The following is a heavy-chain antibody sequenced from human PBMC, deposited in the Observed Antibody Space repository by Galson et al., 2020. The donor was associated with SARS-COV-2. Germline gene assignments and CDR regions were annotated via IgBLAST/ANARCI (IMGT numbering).Heavy chain of an antibody. CDR3: ARDVNYRFET. V-gene: IGHV1-18*01. Sequence: ASVKVSCKPSGYTFTTTGISWVRHAPGQGLEWMGWISTNSGKTKYAQKLQGRVSMTRDTSTSTAYMELGSLRSDDTAVYYCARDVNYRFETWGQGTLVTVSS. CDR2: ISTNSGKT. CDR1: GYTFTTTG. D-gene: IGHD3-10*01. J-gene: IGHJ4*02.